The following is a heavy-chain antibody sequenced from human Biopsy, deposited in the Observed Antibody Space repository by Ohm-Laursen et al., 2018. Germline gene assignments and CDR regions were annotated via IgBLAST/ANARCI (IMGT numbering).Heavy chain of an antibody. CDR3: ARDTELLSIGLDYNFGMVV. D-gene: IGHD1-14*01. J-gene: IGHJ6*02. V-gene: IGHV1-69*06. CDR1: GDRFSNYT. Sequence: VSSVKVSCKVSGDRFSNYTISWVRQAPGQGLEWMGGIIPIFNTPKYAQRFQGRVTITADKSTTTAYMELSSLRSEDTAVYYCARDTELLSIGLDYNFGMVVWGQGTTVTVSS. CDR2: IIPIFNTP.